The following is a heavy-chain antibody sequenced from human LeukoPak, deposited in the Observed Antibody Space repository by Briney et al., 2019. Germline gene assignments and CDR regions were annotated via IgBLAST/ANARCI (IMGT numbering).Heavy chain of an antibody. J-gene: IGHJ4*02. Sequence: ASVKVSCKASGYTFTSYDINWVRQATGQGLEWMGWMNPNSGNTGYAQKFQGRVTMTRNTSISTAYMELSSLRSEDTAVYYCARGPPYCSGGSCYRNDYWGQGTLVTVSS. CDR2: MNPNSGNT. V-gene: IGHV1-8*01. D-gene: IGHD2-15*01. CDR3: ARGPPYCSGGSCYRNDY. CDR1: GYTFTSYD.